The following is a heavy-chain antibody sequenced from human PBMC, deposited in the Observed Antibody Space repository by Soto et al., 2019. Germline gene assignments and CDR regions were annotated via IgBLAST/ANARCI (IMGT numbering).Heavy chain of an antibody. Sequence: GGSLRLSCAASGFTFSSYSMNWVRQAPGKGLEWVSSISSSSSYIYYADSVKGRFTISRDNAKNSLYLQMNSLRAEDTAVYYCAGEGYDYVWGSYRYPLYYYGMDVWGQGTTGTVSS. CDR2: ISSSSSYI. J-gene: IGHJ6*02. CDR1: GFTFSSYS. D-gene: IGHD3-16*02. V-gene: IGHV3-21*01. CDR3: AGEGYDYVWGSYRYPLYYYGMDV.